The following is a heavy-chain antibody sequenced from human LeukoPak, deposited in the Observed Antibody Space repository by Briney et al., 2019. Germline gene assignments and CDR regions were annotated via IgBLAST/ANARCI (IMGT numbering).Heavy chain of an antibody. V-gene: IGHV3-30*18. D-gene: IGHD6-13*01. CDR1: GFTFSSYG. Sequence: GGSLRLSCAASGFTFSSYGMHWGREAPGKGLEWVAVISYDGSNKYYADSVKGRFTISRDNSKNTLYLQMNSLRAEDTAVYYCAKDGQLVSFYYYYMDVWGKGTTVTVSS. J-gene: IGHJ6*03. CDR2: ISYDGSNK. CDR3: AKDGQLVSFYYYYMDV.